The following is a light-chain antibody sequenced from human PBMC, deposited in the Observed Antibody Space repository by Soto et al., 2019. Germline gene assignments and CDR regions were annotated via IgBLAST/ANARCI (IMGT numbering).Light chain of an antibody. CDR1: NSDVGAYNS. CDR3: SSYTSSTTPVV. V-gene: IGLV2-14*03. CDR2: DVS. Sequence: QSVLTQPASVSGSPGQSITISCTGINSDVGAYNSVSWYQQHPGKAPTLMIYDVSNRPSGVSNRFSGSKSGNTASLTISGLQAEDEADYYCSSYTSSTTPVVFGGGTKVTVL. J-gene: IGLJ2*01.